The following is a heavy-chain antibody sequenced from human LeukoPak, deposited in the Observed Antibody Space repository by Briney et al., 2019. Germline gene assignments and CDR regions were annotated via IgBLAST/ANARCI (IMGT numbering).Heavy chain of an antibody. CDR2: LNPNSGAT. V-gene: IGHV1-2*02. CDR1: GYTFTGYY. Sequence: GASVKVSCTASGYTFTGYYMHWVRQAPGQGLEWMGWLNPNSGATKYAQKFQGRVTMTRDTSITTAYMELNRLRYDDTAMYYCARYIPVDDYFDPWGQGNLVTVSS. J-gene: IGHJ5*02. D-gene: IGHD4-11*01. CDR3: ARYIPVDDYFDP.